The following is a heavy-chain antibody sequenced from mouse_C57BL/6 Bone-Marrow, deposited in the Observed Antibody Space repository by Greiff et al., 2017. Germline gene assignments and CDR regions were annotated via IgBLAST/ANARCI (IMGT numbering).Heavy chain of an antibody. Sequence: QVTLKECGPGILQPSQTLSLTCSFSGFSLSTSNMGIGWIRQPSGKGLEWLAHIWWNDDKYYNPSLKSRLTISKDTSNHQVFLKITSVDTADTATYYCAQAYYSNLKVWFAYWGQGTLVTVSA. CDR2: IWWNDDK. V-gene: IGHV8-5*01. CDR3: AQAYYSNLKVWFAY. CDR1: GFSLSTSNMG. J-gene: IGHJ3*01. D-gene: IGHD2-5*01.